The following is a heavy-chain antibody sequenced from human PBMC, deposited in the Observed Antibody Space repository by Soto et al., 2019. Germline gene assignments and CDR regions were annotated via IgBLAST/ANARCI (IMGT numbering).Heavy chain of an antibody. CDR2: IKQDGSEK. CDR3: ARDISSIKNQVVPAANWFDP. J-gene: IGHJ5*02. CDR1: GFTFSSYW. D-gene: IGHD2-2*01. Sequence: GSLKISCAASGFTFSSYWMSWVRQAPGKGLEWVANIKQDGSEKYYVDSVKGRFTISRDNAKNSLYLQMNSLRAEDTAVYYCARDISSIKNQVVPAANWFDPWGQGTLVTVSS. V-gene: IGHV3-7*03.